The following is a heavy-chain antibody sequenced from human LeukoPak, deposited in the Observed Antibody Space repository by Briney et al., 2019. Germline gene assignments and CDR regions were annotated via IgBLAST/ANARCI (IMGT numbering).Heavy chain of an antibody. Sequence: GGSLRLSCAASGFTFSSYSMNWVRQAPGKGLEWVSYISSSGSTIYYADSVKGRFTISRDNSKNTLYLQMNSLRAEDTAVYYCAREAAAVDYWGQGTLVTVSS. CDR3: AREAAAVDY. CDR1: GFTFSSYS. CDR2: ISSSGSTI. V-gene: IGHV3-48*01. D-gene: IGHD6-13*01. J-gene: IGHJ4*02.